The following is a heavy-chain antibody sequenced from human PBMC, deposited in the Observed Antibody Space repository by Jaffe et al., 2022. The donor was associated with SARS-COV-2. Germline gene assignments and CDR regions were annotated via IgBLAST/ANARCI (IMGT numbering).Heavy chain of an antibody. Sequence: EVQVVESGGGLVQPGGSLRLSCAASGFTFRSYSMNWVRQAPGKGLEWVSYVSGGGNTIYYADSVKGRFTISRDNAKNSLYLQMNSLRDEDTAIYYCARDSAHSFDYWGQGTLVTVSS. D-gene: IGHD2-21*01. CDR3: ARDSAHSFDY. CDR1: GFTFRSYS. CDR2: VSGGGNTI. J-gene: IGHJ4*02. V-gene: IGHV3-48*02.